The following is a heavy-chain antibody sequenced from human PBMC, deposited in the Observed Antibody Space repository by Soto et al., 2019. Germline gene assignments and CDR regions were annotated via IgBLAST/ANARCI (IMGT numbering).Heavy chain of an antibody. Sequence: GGSLRLSCAASGFTFGSYGMHWVRQAPGKGLEWVAVISYDGSNKYYADSVKGRFTISRDNSKNTLYLQMNSLRAEDTAVYYCAKDTLRGIAVARTRHWGQGTLVTVSS. CDR3: AKDTLRGIAVARTRH. CDR2: ISYDGSNK. CDR1: GFTFGSYG. V-gene: IGHV3-30*18. J-gene: IGHJ1*01. D-gene: IGHD6-19*01.